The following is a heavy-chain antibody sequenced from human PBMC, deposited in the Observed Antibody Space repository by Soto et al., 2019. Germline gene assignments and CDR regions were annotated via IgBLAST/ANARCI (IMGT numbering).Heavy chain of an antibody. CDR3: ARESYYYESSGLWGFDY. D-gene: IGHD3-22*01. CDR2: TNPSADST. V-gene: IGHV1-46*01. Sequence: QVQLVQSGAEVKKPGASVKVSCKASGYTFTRYYMHWVRQAPGQGLEWMGVTNPSADSTSYAQKFQGRVTMTRDTSTSTVYMEMSSLRSEDTAVYYCARESYYYESSGLWGFDYWGQGTLDTVSS. CDR1: GYTFTRYY. J-gene: IGHJ4*02.